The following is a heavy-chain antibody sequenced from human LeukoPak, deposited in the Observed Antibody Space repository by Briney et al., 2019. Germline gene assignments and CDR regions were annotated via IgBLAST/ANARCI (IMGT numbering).Heavy chain of an antibody. CDR2: ISGSGGSK. Sequence: GGSLRLSCAASGFAFSKYAMSWVRQAPGKGLEWVSAISGSGGSKYYADSVKGRFTISRDNSKNTLYVQMNSLRAEDTATYYCAKGTTYYDILTGYGYPYYFDYWGQGTLVTVSS. CDR1: GFAFSKYA. V-gene: IGHV3-23*01. D-gene: IGHD3-9*01. CDR3: AKGTTYYDILTGYGYPYYFDY. J-gene: IGHJ4*02.